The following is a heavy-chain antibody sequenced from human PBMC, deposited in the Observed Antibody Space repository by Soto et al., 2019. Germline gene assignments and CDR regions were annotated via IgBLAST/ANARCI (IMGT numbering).Heavy chain of an antibody. CDR3: AAYRHRNTLYGLDL. D-gene: IGHD1-1*01. Sequence: PGGSLRLSCAASGFTFSNYAMTWVRQAPGKGLEWVSHITGSGGSTYYADSVKGRLTISRDNSNKTLYLQMNSLRAEDTAEYYCAAYRHRNTLYGLDLWGQGTTVTVSS. V-gene: IGHV3-23*01. CDR2: ITGSGGST. J-gene: IGHJ6*02. CDR1: GFTFSNYA.